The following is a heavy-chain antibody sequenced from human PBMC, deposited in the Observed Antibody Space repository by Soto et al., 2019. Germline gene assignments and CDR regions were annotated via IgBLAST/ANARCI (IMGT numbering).Heavy chain of an antibody. CDR3: ARDRVDCSGGNCWRSVEDT. V-gene: IGHV1-46*01. D-gene: IGHD2-15*01. Sequence: ASVKIYCKTSGYTFTIYYMHWVRQAPGQGLEWMGIIDPSGGGTSYAQKFQGRLTMTRDTSTSTVYMELSSLRSEDTAVYYCARDRVDCSGGNCWRSVEDTWGQGTLVTVSS. J-gene: IGHJ5*02. CDR2: IDPSGGGT. CDR1: GYTFTIYY.